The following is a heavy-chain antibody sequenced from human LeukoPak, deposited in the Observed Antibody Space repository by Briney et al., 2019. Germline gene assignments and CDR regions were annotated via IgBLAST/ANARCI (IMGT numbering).Heavy chain of an antibody. CDR3: ARDLYAGVLTY. J-gene: IGHJ4*02. V-gene: IGHV1-18*01. CDR2: INVYNGNT. Sequence: ASVKVSCKASGYTFTSYGISWVRQAPGQGLEWMGRINVYNGNTNYAQKFQGRVTMTTDTSTSTAYMELRSLTSDDTAVYYCARDLYAGVLTYWGQGTLVTVSS. CDR1: GYTFTSYG. D-gene: IGHD2-21*02.